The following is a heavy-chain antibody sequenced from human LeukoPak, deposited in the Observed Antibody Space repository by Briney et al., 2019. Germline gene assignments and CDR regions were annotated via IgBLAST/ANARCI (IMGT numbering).Heavy chain of an antibody. CDR3: ATDSQLLLAAGTHWFDP. V-gene: IGHV1-24*01. D-gene: IGHD6-13*01. CDR2: FDPEDGET. J-gene: IGHJ5*02. CDR1: GYTLTELS. Sequence: ASVKVSCKVSGYTLTELSMHWVRQAPGKGLEWMGGFDPEDGETIYAQKFQGSVTMTEDTSTDTAYMEVSSLRSEDTAVYYCATDSQLLLAAGTHWFDPWGQGTLVTVSS.